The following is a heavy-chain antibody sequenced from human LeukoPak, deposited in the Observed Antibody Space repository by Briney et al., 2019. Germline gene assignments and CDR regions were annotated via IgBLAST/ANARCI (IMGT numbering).Heavy chain of an antibody. V-gene: IGHV1-2*02. J-gene: IGHJ3*02. CDR1: GYTFTGYY. CDR3: AVTTATRSDAFDI. D-gene: IGHD4-17*01. CDR2: INPNSGGT. Sequence: ASVKVSCKASGYTFTGYYMHWVRQAPGQGLEWMGWINPNSGGTNYAQKFQGRVTMTRDTSISTAYMELSRLRSDDTAVYYCAVTTATRSDAFDIWGQGTMVTVSS.